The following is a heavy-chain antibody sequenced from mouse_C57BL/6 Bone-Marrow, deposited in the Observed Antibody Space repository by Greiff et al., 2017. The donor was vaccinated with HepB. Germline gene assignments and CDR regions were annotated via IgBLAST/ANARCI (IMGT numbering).Heavy chain of an antibody. V-gene: IGHV5-17*01. Sequence: DVKLVESGGGLVKPGGSLKLSCAASGFTFSDYGMHWVRQAPEKGLEWVAYISSGSSTIYYADTVKGRFTISRDNAKNTLFLQMTSLRSEDTAMYYCAKGFYYDYDRGFAYWGQGTLVTVSA. CDR3: AKGFYYDYDRGFAY. CDR1: GFTFSDYG. D-gene: IGHD2-4*01. CDR2: ISSGSSTI. J-gene: IGHJ3*01.